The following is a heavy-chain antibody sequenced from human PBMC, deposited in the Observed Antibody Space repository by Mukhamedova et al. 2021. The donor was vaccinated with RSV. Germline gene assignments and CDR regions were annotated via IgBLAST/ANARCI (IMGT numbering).Heavy chain of an antibody. J-gene: IGHJ4*02. CDR3: TSQGWYQRDYYFDY. V-gene: IGHV3-73*01. CDR2: AT. D-gene: IGHD2-2*01. Sequence: ATAYAASVKGRFTISRDDSKNTAYLQMNSLKTEDTAVYYCTSQGWYQRDYYFDYWGQGTLVTVSS.